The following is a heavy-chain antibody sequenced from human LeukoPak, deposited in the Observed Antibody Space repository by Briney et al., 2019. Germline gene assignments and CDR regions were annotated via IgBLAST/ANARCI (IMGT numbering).Heavy chain of an antibody. D-gene: IGHD7-27*01. CDR1: GYTFTTYY. J-gene: IGHJ4*02. V-gene: IGHV1-46*01. CDR3: VRTPPNWGFDY. CDR2: IDPSGGGT. Sequence: ASVKVCCKASGYTFTTYYMHWVRRTPGQGLEWMGIIDPSGGGTKYAQKFQGRVTMTSDSSISTAYMELSSLRSEDTAIYYCVRTPPNWGFDYWGQGTLVTVSS.